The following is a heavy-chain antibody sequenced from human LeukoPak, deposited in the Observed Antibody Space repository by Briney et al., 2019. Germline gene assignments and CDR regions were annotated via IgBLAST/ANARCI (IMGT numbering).Heavy chain of an antibody. D-gene: IGHD3-16*01. CDR2: ISGSGGST. CDR3: AKDRGGGSPNYFDY. V-gene: IGHV3-23*01. Sequence: GGSLRLSCAASGFTFSSYAMSWVRQAPGKGLEWISGISGSGGSTYYADSVKGRFTISRDNSKNTLYLQMNSLRAEDTAVYYCAKDRGGGSPNYFDYWGQGTLVTVSS. CDR1: GFTFSSYA. J-gene: IGHJ4*02.